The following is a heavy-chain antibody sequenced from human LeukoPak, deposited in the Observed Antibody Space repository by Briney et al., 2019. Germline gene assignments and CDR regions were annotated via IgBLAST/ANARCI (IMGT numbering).Heavy chain of an antibody. V-gene: IGHV4-39*01. Sequence: PSETLSLTCTVSGGSISSSSYYWGWIRQPPGKGLEWIGSIYYSGSTYYNPSLKSRVTISVDTSKNQFSLKLSSVTAADTAVYYCARREEPFDYWGQGTLVTVSS. D-gene: IGHD1-14*01. CDR3: ARREEPFDY. CDR1: GGSISSSSYY. CDR2: IYYSGST. J-gene: IGHJ4*02.